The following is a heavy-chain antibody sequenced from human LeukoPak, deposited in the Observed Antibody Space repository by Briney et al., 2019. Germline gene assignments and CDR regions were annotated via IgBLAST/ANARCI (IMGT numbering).Heavy chain of an antibody. CDR1: GESFSGYY. V-gene: IGHV4-34*01. CDR3: ARGRGSATDSDSSSYRGGYYYMDV. Sequence: PSETLSLTCAVYGESFSGYYWTWIRQPPGKGLEWIGEINHSGSAKYNPYLKSRLTISVETSKNQFSLELNSVTAADTAVYYCARGRGSATDSDSSSYRGGYYYMDVWGKGTTVTVSS. J-gene: IGHJ6*03. CDR2: INHSGSA. D-gene: IGHD3-22*01.